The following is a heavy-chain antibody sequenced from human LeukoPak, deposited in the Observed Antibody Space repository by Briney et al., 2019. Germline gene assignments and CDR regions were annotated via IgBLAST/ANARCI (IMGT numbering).Heavy chain of an antibody. CDR1: GFTLSSYS. D-gene: IGHD2-2*01. CDR3: ARGLDCSSTSCRSLGWFDP. V-gene: IGHV3-48*02. J-gene: IGHJ5*02. CDR2: ISSSSSTI. Sequence: GGSLRLSCAASGFTLSSYSMNWVRQAPGKGLEWVSYISSSSSTIYYADTVKGRFTISRDNAKNSLYLQMNSLRDEDTAVYYCARGLDCSSTSCRSLGWFDPWGQGTLVTVSS.